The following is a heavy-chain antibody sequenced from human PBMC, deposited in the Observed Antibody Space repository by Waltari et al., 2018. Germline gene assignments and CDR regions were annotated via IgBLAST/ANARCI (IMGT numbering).Heavy chain of an antibody. Sequence: QVQLVQSGAEVKKPGASVKVSCKASGYTFTSYGISWVRQAPGQGLEWMGWIRAYNGNTNYAQKLQGRVTMTTDTSTSTAYMELRSLRSDDTAVYYCARDTGCSGGSCYLPTTWFDPWGQGTLVTVSS. CDR2: IRAYNGNT. J-gene: IGHJ5*02. CDR3: ARDTGCSGGSCYLPTTWFDP. V-gene: IGHV1-18*01. CDR1: GYTFTSYG. D-gene: IGHD2-15*01.